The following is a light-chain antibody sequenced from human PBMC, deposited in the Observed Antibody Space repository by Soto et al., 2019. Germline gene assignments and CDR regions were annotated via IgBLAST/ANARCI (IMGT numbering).Light chain of an antibody. CDR1: QSVLLSSTNKNY. Sequence: DIVMTQSPDSLAVSLGERATIHCKSSQSVLLSSTNKNYLAWYQQKPRQPPKLLIYWASTRESGVPDRFSGSGSGTDFTLTITRLQAEDVAVYYCQQDSAPPRTFGQGTKLEIK. J-gene: IGKJ2*02. V-gene: IGKV4-1*01. CDR3: QQDSAPPRT. CDR2: WAS.